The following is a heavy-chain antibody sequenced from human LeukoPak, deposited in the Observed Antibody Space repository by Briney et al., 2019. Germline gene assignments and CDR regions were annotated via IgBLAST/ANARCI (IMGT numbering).Heavy chain of an antibody. Sequence: EASVKVSCKTSGYIFTTYYMHWVRQAPGQGLEWMGVINPSDDTTAYAQKFQGRVTMARDTSTSTVHMELSSLISEDTAVYYCARHELGGTSPFDYWGQETLVTVSS. CDR2: INPSDDTT. V-gene: IGHV1-46*01. CDR1: GYIFTTYY. CDR3: ARHELGGTSPFDY. D-gene: IGHD4-23*01. J-gene: IGHJ4*02.